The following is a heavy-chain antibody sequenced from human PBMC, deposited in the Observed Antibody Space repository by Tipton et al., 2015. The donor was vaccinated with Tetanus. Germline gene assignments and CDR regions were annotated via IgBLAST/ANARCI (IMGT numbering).Heavy chain of an antibody. D-gene: IGHD2-2*01. CDR2: IYPGDSDT. CDR3: ARRATVNCSSTSCRPLGYYYGMDV. J-gene: IGHJ6*02. V-gene: IGHV5-51*01. CDR1: GYSFTSYW. Sequence: MQLVQSGAEVKKPGESLKISCKGSGYSFTSYWIGWVRQMPGKGLEWMGIIYPGDSDTRYSPPFQGQVTISADKSISTAYLQWSSLKASDTAMYYCARRATVNCSSTSCRPLGYYYGMDVWGQGTTVTVSS.